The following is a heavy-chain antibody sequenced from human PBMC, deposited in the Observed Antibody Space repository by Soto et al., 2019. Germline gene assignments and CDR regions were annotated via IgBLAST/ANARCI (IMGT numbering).Heavy chain of an antibody. J-gene: IGHJ6*02. V-gene: IGHV3-21*01. D-gene: IGHD3-10*01. CDR2: ISSSSNTI. Sequence: EVQLVESGGGLVKPGGSLRLSCAASGFTFSSYSMNWVRQAPGKGLEWVSSISSSSNTIYYADSVKGRFTISRDNAKNSLYLQMNSLRDEDTAVYFCARGFDLQYGMDVWGQGTTVTVSS. CDR3: ARGFDLQYGMDV. CDR1: GFTFSSYS.